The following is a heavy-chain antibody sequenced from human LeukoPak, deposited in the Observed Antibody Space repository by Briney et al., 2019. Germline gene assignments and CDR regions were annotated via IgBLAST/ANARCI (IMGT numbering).Heavy chain of an antibody. D-gene: IGHD3-22*01. Sequence: ASVKVSCKASGYTFTSYDINWVRQATGQGLEWMGWMNPNSGNTGYAQKFQGRVTMTRNTSISTAYMELSSLRSEDTAVYYCARGRTIRYYYDSSGYHYFDYWGQGTLVTVSS. CDR3: ARGRTIRYYYDSSGYHYFDY. V-gene: IGHV1-8*01. CDR1: GYTFTSYD. CDR2: MNPNSGNT. J-gene: IGHJ4*02.